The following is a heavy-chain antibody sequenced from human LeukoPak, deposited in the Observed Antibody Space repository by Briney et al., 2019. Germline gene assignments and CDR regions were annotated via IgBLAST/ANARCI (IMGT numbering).Heavy chain of an antibody. D-gene: IGHD1-26*01. CDR1: GFTFSSYS. Sequence: GGSLRLSCAASGFTFSSYSMNWVRQAPGKGLEWVSSISSSSSYIYYADSVKGRFTIFRDNAKNSLYLQMNSLRAEDTAVYYCARDRVGATPDYWGQGTLVTVSS. V-gene: IGHV3-21*01. CDR2: ISSSSSYI. CDR3: ARDRVGATPDY. J-gene: IGHJ4*02.